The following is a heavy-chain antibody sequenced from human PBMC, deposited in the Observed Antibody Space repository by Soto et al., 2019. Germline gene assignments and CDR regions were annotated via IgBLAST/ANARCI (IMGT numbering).Heavy chain of an antibody. V-gene: IGHV4-61*01. D-gene: IGHD2-15*01. CDR1: GGSVSSGSYY. J-gene: IGHJ6*02. CDR3: ARDSGSLRMDV. Sequence: KPSETLSLTCTVSGGSVSSGSYYWSWIRQPPGKGLEWIGYIYYSGCTNYNPSLKSRVTISVDTSKNQFSLKLSSVTAAGTAVYYCARDSGSLRMDVWGQGTTVTVSS. CDR2: IYYSGCT.